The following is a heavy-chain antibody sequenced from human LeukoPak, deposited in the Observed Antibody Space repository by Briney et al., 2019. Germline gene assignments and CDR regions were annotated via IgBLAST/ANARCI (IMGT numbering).Heavy chain of an antibody. CDR3: ARAPSYYDFWSGFSATRMDV. Sequence: PGGSLRLSCAASGFTVSSSYMSWVRQAPGKGLEWVSVIYSGGSTYYADSVKGRFTISRHNSKNTLYLQMNSLRAEDTAVYYCARAPSYYDFWSGFSATRMDVWGQGTTVTVSS. CDR1: GFTVSSSY. D-gene: IGHD3-3*01. V-gene: IGHV3-53*04. CDR2: IYSGGST. J-gene: IGHJ6*02.